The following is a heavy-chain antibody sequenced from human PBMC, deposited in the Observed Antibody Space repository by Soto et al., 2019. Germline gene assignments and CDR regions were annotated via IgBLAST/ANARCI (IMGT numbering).Heavy chain of an antibody. J-gene: IGHJ6*02. V-gene: IGHV1-69*06. CDR1: GGTFSSYA. CDR2: IIPIFGTA. Sequence: SVKVSCKASGGTFSSYAISWVRQAPGQGLEWMGGIIPIFGTANYAQKFQGRVTITADKSTSTAYMELSSLRSEDTAVYYCARTYYDFWSGYPSLYYYGMDVWGQGTTGTVSS. CDR3: ARTYYDFWSGYPSLYYYGMDV. D-gene: IGHD3-3*01.